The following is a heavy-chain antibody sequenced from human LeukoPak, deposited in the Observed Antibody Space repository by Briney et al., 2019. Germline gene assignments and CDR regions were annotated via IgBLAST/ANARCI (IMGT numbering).Heavy chain of an antibody. D-gene: IGHD1-1*01. CDR3: VRGGWELDY. J-gene: IGHJ4*02. Sequence: GGSLRLSCAASGFSVRDFWMAWVRQAPGKGLEWAAHIKEDRTADYYVDSVKGRFSISKDDGKNSLHLQMNSLRVEDTAVYYCVRGGWELDYWGQGTLVTVSS. CDR1: GFSVRDFW. CDR2: IKEDRTAD. V-gene: IGHV3-7*01.